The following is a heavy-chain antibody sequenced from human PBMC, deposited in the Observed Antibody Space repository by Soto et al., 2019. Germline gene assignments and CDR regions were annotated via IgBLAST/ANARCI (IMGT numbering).Heavy chain of an antibody. CDR2: ISAYNGNT. Sequence: QVQLVQSGAEVKKPGASVKVSCKASGYTFTSYGISWVRQAPGQGLEWMGWISAYNGNTNYAQKLQGRVTMTTDTSTSTAYMGLRSLRSDDTAVYYCARFGSYDYVWGSYRFPYFDYWGQGTLVTVSS. V-gene: IGHV1-18*01. CDR1: GYTFTSYG. D-gene: IGHD3-16*02. J-gene: IGHJ4*02. CDR3: ARFGSYDYVWGSYRFPYFDY.